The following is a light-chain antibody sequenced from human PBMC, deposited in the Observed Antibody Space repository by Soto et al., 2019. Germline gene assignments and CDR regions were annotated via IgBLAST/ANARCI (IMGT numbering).Light chain of an antibody. V-gene: IGLV1-44*01. CDR1: SSNIGSNN. CDR2: SNN. Sequence: QSVLTQPPSASGTPGQRVTISCSGSSSNIGSNNVNWYQQLPGTAPKLLIYSNNQRPSGVPDRFSGAKSATSASLATSGLQSEEDADYYCAAWDDGLNGPVFGGGTKLTVL. J-gene: IGLJ2*01. CDR3: AAWDDGLNGPV.